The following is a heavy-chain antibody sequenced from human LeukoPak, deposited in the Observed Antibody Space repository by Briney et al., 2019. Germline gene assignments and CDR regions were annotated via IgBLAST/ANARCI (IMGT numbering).Heavy chain of an antibody. CDR1: GGTFSSYA. J-gene: IGHJ3*02. D-gene: IGHD6-19*01. CDR2: IIPILGIA. Sequence: SVKVSCKASGGTFSSYAISWVRQAPGQGLEWMGRIIPILGIANYAQKFQGRVTITADKSTSTAYMELSSLRSEDTAVYYCARGEGQWLVHDAFDIWGQGTMVTVSS. CDR3: ARGEGQWLVHDAFDI. V-gene: IGHV1-69*04.